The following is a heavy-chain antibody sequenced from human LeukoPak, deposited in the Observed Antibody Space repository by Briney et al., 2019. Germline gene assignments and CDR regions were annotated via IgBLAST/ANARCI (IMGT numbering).Heavy chain of an antibody. Sequence: GGSLRLSCAASGFTFSSYWMHWVRQAPGKGLVWVSRINKDGSSTTYADSVKGRFTISRDNAENTLYLQLSSLRGEDTAVYYCARPKDSGDSVVAFDSWGQGTPVTVSS. V-gene: IGHV3-74*01. CDR3: ARPKDSGDSVVAFDS. CDR2: INKDGSST. J-gene: IGHJ4*02. D-gene: IGHD4-17*01. CDR1: GFTFSSYW.